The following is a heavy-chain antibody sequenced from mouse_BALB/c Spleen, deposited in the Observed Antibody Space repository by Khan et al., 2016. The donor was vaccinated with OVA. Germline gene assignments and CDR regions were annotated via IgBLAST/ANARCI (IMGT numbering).Heavy chain of an antibody. CDR1: GYIFTSYW. CDR2: IYPGTDNT. D-gene: IGHD3-2*02. Sequence: QVQLQQSGAELVRPGTSVKLSCKTSGYIFTSYWIHWVKQRSGQGLEWIARIYPGTDNTYYSEKFKDKATLTADKSSSTAYLQLSSLKSEDSAVFFCAREEALDYFDYWGQGTTLTVSS. J-gene: IGHJ2*01. CDR3: AREEALDYFDY. V-gene: IGHV1-76*01.